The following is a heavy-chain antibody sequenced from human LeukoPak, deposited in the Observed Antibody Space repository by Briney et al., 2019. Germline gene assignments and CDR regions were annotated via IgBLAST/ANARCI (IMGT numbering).Heavy chain of an antibody. CDR3: AKDHSSSDNWFDP. J-gene: IGHJ5*02. CDR2: IYSGGST. CDR1: GFTVSSNY. V-gene: IGHV3-53*01. Sequence: GGSLRLSCAASGFTVSSNYMSWVRQAPGKGLEWVSVIYSGGSTYYADSVKGRFTISRDNSKNTLYLQMNSLRAEDTAVYYCAKDHSSSDNWFDPWGQGTLVTVSS. D-gene: IGHD6-13*01.